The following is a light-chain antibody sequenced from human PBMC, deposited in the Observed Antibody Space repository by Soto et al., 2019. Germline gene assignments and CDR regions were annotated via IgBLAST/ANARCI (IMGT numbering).Light chain of an antibody. CDR3: QHYYGYSRT. V-gene: IGKV1-5*03. CDR2: KAS. J-gene: IGKJ2*01. Sequence: DIQMTQSPSTLSASVGDRVTITCRVSQSIDIWLAWYQQKPGKAPKHLIYKASNLESGVPSRFSGSGSGTEFTLTISSLQPDDSATYYCQHYYGYSRTFGQGTKLEIK. CDR1: QSIDIW.